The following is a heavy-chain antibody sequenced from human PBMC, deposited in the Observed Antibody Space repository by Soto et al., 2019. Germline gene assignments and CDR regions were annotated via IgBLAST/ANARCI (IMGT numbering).Heavy chain of an antibody. CDR1: GFTCSSYW. CDR2: INSDGSST. V-gene: IGHV3-74*01. J-gene: IGHJ6*03. D-gene: IGHD3-3*01. CDR3: ARGGGFVEWLLAYYYYYYMDV. Sequence: EVQLVESGGGVVQPGGSLRLSCAASGFTCSSYWMHWVRQAPGKGLVWVSRINSDGSSTSYADSVKGRFTISRDNTKKTLYLQMNRPRPGDTAVYYCARGGGFVEWLLAYYYYYYMDVWGKGTTVTVSS.